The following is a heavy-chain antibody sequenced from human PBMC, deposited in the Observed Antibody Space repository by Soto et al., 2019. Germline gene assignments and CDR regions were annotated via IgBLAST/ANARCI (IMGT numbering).Heavy chain of an antibody. J-gene: IGHJ4*02. D-gene: IGHD3-10*01. V-gene: IGHV1-18*01. CDR3: ARDLDGSGSSFTDY. CDR1: GYTFTSAG. Sequence: QVQLLQSGAEVKNPGTSVKVSCKTSGYTFTSAGISWVRQAPGQGLEWMGWISVYNGNTKYAQKVQGRVTLTTDTSTSTAYMELRSLTYDDTAVYYCARDLDGSGSSFTDYWGQGTLVTVAA. CDR2: ISVYNGNT.